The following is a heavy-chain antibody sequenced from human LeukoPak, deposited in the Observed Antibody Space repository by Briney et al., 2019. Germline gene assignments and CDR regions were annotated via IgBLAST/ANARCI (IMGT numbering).Heavy chain of an antibody. D-gene: IGHD2-15*01. Sequence: ASVKVSCKASGYTFTSYGISWVRQAPGQGLEWMGWISAYNGNTNYAQKRQGRVTMTTDTSTSTAYMELRSLRSDDTAVYYCAREKRGYCSGGSCYADYWGQGTLVTVSS. CDR3: AREKRGYCSGGSCYADY. CDR2: ISAYNGNT. V-gene: IGHV1-18*01. J-gene: IGHJ4*02. CDR1: GYTFTSYG.